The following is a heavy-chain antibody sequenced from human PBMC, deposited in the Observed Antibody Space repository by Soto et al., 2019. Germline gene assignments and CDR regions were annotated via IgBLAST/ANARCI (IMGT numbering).Heavy chain of an antibody. Sequence: PSETLSLTCTVSGGSISSGGYYWSWIRQHPGKALEWIGYIYYSGSTYYNPSLKSRVTISLDMSKNQFSLKLRSDDTAVYYCARDLAAAGRYYYYGMDVWGQGTTVTVSS. D-gene: IGHD6-13*01. CDR1: GGSISSGGYY. J-gene: IGHJ6*02. V-gene: IGHV4-31*03. CDR2: IYYSGST. CDR3: ARDLAAAGRYYYYGMDV.